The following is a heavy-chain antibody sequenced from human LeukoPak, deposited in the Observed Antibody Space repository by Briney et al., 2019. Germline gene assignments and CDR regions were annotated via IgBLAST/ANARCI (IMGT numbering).Heavy chain of an antibody. J-gene: IGHJ4*02. Sequence: GGSLRLSCAASGFTFSSYSMKWVREAPGKGLEWVSSISSSSSYIHYADSVKGRFTISRDNAKNSLYLQMNSLRAEDTAVYYCARVYGSLWGQGTLVTVSS. D-gene: IGHD2/OR15-2a*01. CDR3: ARVYGSL. CDR1: GFTFSSYS. CDR2: ISSSSSYI. V-gene: IGHV3-21*01.